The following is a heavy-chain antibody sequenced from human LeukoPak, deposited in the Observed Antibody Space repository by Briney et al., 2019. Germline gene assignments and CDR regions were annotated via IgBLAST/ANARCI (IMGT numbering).Heavy chain of an antibody. D-gene: IGHD2-2*01. CDR1: GFTLSSYS. CDR2: ISRSSAYI. V-gene: IGHV3-21*04. J-gene: IGHJ4*02. Sequence: SGGSLRLSCAASGFTLSSYSTNWVRQAPGKGLEWVSSISRSSAYIYYADSVKGRSTISRDNSKNTLYLQMNSLRADDTAIYYCARVGVVPAAIHHYFDYWGQGTLVTVSS. CDR3: ARVGVVPAAIHHYFDY.